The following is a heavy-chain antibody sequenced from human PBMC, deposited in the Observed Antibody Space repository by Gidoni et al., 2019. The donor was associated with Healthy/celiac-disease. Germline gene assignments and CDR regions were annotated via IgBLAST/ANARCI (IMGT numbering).Heavy chain of an antibody. CDR2: IIPIFGTA. Sequence: EVKKPGSSVKVSCKASGGTFSSYAISWVRQAPGQGLEWMGGIIPIFGTANYAQKFQGRVTITADESTTTAYMELSSLGSEDRAVYSGAGEYYFGWGSPDYYVMAVWAKGPRSPSP. D-gene: IGHD3-10*01. J-gene: IGHJ6*02. CDR3: AGEYYFGWGSPDYYVMAV. CDR1: GGTFSSYA. V-gene: IGHV1-69*01.